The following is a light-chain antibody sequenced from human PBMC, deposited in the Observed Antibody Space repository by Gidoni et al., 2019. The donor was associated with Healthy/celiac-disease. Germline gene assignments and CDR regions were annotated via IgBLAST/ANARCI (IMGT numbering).Light chain of an antibody. CDR3: QQSYSTLNT. J-gene: IGKJ2*01. V-gene: IGKV1-39*01. CDR2: AAS. Sequence: DIQMTQSPSSLSASVGDRVTITCRASQSISSYLNWYQQKPGKAPKLLIYAASSLQSGVPSRFSGSGSGTDFTITISSLQPEDFATYYCQQSYSTLNTFGQGTKLEIK. CDR1: QSISSY.